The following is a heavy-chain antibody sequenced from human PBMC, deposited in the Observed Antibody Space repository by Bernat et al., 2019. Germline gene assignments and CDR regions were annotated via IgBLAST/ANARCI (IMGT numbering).Heavy chain of an antibody. Sequence: QVQLQESGPGLVKPSGTLSLTCAVSGGSISSSNWWSWVRQPPGKGLEGIGEIYHSGSTNYNPSLKSRVTISVDKSTNQFSLKVSSVTAADTAVYYCARGDTSSSGYYYYGMDVWGQGTTVTVSS. V-gene: IGHV4-4*02. D-gene: IGHD6-6*01. CDR1: GGSISSSNW. J-gene: IGHJ6*02. CDR3: ARGDTSSSGYYYYGMDV. CDR2: IYHSGST.